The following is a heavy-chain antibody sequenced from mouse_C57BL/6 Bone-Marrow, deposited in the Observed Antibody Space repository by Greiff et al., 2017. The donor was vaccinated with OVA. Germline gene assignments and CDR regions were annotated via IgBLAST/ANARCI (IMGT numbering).Heavy chain of an antibody. CDR2: ISDGGSYT. J-gene: IGHJ3*01. CDR1: GFTFSSYA. V-gene: IGHV5-4*01. D-gene: IGHD2-5*01. Sequence: EVHLVESGGGLVKPGGSLKLSCAASGFTFSSYAMSWVRQTPEKRLEWVATISDGGSYTYYPDNVKGRFTISRDNAKNNLYLQMSHLKSEDTAMYYCARDHYSNYQAWFAYWGQGTLVTVSA. CDR3: ARDHYSNYQAWFAY.